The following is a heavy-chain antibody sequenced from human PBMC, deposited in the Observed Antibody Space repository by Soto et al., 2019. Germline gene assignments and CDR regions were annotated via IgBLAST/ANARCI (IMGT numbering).Heavy chain of an antibody. V-gene: IGHV1-46*01. CDR2: FNPSFGSS. D-gene: IGHD1-1*01. Sequence: QVQLVQSRAEVKQPAASVKISCTSSRYLFTNYFLHSVRLAPGQGPQWISIFNPSFGSSGTAQKFQGRVSRSIDTSSNAVYVEVSILILEDKGMYFCLRGRSVVLVPESTEVDRYAMGLWGEVNTVVVSA. CDR3: LRGRSVVLVPESTEVDRYAMGL. J-gene: IGHJ6*01. CDR1: RYLFTNYF.